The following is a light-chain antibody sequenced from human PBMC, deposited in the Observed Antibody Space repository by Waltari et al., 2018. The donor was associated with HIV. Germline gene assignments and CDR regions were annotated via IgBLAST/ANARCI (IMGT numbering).Light chain of an antibody. V-gene: IGLV3-1*01. Sequence: SYELTQPPSVSVSPGQTASITCTGVKLGEKYTYWYQKKSGQSPVLVIYEDKKRPSGIPERFSGSNSGNTATLTISGTQAMDEADYYCQAWDTASVVFGGGTKLTVL. CDR3: QAWDTASVV. CDR1: KLGEKY. CDR2: EDK. J-gene: IGLJ2*01.